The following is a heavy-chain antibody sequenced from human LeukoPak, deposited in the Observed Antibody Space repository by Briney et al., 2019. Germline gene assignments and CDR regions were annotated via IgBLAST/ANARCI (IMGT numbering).Heavy chain of an antibody. V-gene: IGHV4-34*01. D-gene: IGHD2-2*01. CDR1: GGSFSGYY. CDR2: INHSGST. CDR3: ARVSIVVVPAALPFDY. J-gene: IGHJ4*02. Sequence: SETLSLTCAVYGGSFSGYYWSWIRQPPGKGLEWIGEINHSGSTNYNPSLKSRVTISVDTSKNQFSLKLSSVTAADTAVYYCARVSIVVVPAALPFDYWGQGTLVTVSS.